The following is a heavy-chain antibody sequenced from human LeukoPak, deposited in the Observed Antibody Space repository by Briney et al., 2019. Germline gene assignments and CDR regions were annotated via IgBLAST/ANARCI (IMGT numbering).Heavy chain of an antibody. Sequence: GSLRLSCAASGFTFSSYAISWVRQAPGKGLEWIGSIYYSGSAYYNPSLKSRVTISVDTSKNQFSLKLTSVTAADTAVYYCARHWVVTPNYWGQGTLVTVSS. J-gene: IGHJ4*02. CDR3: ARHWVVTPNY. V-gene: IGHV4-39*01. D-gene: IGHD4-23*01. CDR1: GFTFSSYAI. CDR2: IYYSGSA.